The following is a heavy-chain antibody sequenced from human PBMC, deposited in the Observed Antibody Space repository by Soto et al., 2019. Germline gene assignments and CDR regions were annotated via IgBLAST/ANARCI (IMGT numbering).Heavy chain of an antibody. CDR2: ISYDGSNK. Sequence: GGSLRLSCAASGFTFSSYGMHWVRQAPGKGLEWVAVISYDGSNKYYADSVKGRFTISRDNSKNTLYLQMNSLRAEDTAVYYCAKDGRETVATNLHRGGELGREYYFDYWGQGTLVTVSS. CDR1: GFTFSSYG. D-gene: IGHD5-12*01. J-gene: IGHJ4*02. CDR3: AKDGRETVATNLHRGGELGREYYFDY. V-gene: IGHV3-30*18.